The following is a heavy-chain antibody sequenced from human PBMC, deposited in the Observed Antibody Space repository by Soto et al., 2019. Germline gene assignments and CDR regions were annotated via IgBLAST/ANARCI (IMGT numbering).Heavy chain of an antibody. J-gene: IGHJ4*02. CDR3: ARGRYGDY. CDR1: GYTFTSYG. CDR2: ISAHNGNT. D-gene: IGHD1-1*01. V-gene: IGHV1-18*01. Sequence: QVHLVQSGAEVKKPGASVKVSCKASGYTFTSYGITWVRQAPGQGLEWMGWISAHNGNTDYAQKLQGRVIVTRDTSTSTPYMELRSPISDDTAVYYCARGRYGDYWGQGALVTVSS.